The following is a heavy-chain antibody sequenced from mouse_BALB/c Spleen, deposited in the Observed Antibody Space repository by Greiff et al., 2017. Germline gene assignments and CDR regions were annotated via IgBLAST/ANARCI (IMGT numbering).Heavy chain of an antibody. V-gene: IGHV5-12-1*01. CDR2: ISSGGGST. D-gene: IGHD4-1*01. J-gene: IGHJ4*01. Sequence: EVQGVESGGGLVKPGGSLKLSCAASGFAFSSYDMSWVRQTPEKRLEWVAYISSGGGSTYYPDTVKGRFTISRDNAKNTLYLQMSSLKSEDTAMYYCASRNWEAMDYWGQGTSVTVSS. CDR3: ASRNWEAMDY. CDR1: GFAFSSYD.